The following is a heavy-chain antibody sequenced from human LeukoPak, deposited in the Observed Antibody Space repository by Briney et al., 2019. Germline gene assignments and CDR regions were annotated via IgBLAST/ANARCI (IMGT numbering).Heavy chain of an antibody. Sequence: SETLSLTCTVSGGSISSSSYYWGWIRQPPGKGLEWIGSSYYSGSTYYNPSLKSRVTISVDTSKNQFSLKLSSVTAADTAVYYCARTEVHYYGSYAFDIWGQGTMVTVSS. V-gene: IGHV4-39*01. D-gene: IGHD3-10*01. CDR2: SYYSGST. CDR1: GGSISSSSYY. J-gene: IGHJ3*02. CDR3: ARTEVHYYGSYAFDI.